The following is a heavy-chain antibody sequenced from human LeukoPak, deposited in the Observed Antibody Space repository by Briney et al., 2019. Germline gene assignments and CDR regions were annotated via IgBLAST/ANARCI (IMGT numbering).Heavy chain of an antibody. CDR2: INTDGSST. J-gene: IGHJ3*02. Sequence: GGSLRLSCAASGFTFGSYWMHWVRQVPGKGLVWVSRINTDGSSTSYADSVKGRFTISRDNAKNTLYLQMNSLRAEDTAVYYCATPMVRDAFDIWGQGTVVTVSS. V-gene: IGHV3-74*01. CDR3: ATPMVRDAFDI. CDR1: GFTFGSYW. D-gene: IGHD5-18*01.